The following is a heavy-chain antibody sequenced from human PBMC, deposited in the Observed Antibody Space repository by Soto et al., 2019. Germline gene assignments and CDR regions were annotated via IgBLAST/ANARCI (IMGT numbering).Heavy chain of an antibody. V-gene: IGHV5-51*01. CDR2: IYPGDSDT. D-gene: IGHD2-15*01. CDR1: GYSFTSYW. Sequence: GESLKISCKGSGYSFTSYWIGWVRQMPGKGLEWMGIIYPGDSDTRYSPSFQGQVTISADKSISTAYLQWSSLKASDTAMYYCARLNNSICSGGSCYTGSFDYWGQGTLVTV. CDR3: ARLNNSICSGGSCYTGSFDY. J-gene: IGHJ4*02.